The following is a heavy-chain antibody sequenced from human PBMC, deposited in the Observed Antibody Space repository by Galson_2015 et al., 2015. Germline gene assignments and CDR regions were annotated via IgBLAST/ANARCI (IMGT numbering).Heavy chain of an antibody. D-gene: IGHD3-10*01. V-gene: IGHV3-30-3*01. Sequence: SLRLSCAASGFTLSDYAMHWVRQAPGKGLEWVALISYDGNNKYYADSVKGRFTISIDNSKNTLFLQMNSLRDEDTAVYYCARGVLESRGVIITATASLPCDYWGQGTQVTVSS. CDR1: GFTLSDYA. CDR2: ISYDGNNK. CDR3: ARGVLESRGVIITATASLPCDY. J-gene: IGHJ4*02.